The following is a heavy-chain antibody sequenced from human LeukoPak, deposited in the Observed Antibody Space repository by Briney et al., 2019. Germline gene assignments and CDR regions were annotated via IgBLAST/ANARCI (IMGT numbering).Heavy chain of an antibody. CDR2: IYYSGST. V-gene: IGHV4-59*08. D-gene: IGHD4-17*01. Sequence: SETLSLTCTVSGGSISSYYWSWIRQPPGKGLEWIGYIYYSGSTNYNPSLKSRVTISVDTSKDQFSLKLSSVTAADTAVYYCARQIWNDYGDYGTSFYFDYWGQGTLVTVSS. J-gene: IGHJ4*02. CDR3: ARQIWNDYGDYGTSFYFDY. CDR1: GGSISSYY.